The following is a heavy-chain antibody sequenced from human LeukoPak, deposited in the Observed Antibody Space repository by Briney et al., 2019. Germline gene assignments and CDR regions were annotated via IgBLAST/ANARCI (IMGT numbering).Heavy chain of an antibody. CDR2: INHSGST. V-gene: IGHV4-34*01. Sequence: SETLSLTCAVYGGSFSGYYWSWIRQPPGKGLEWIGEINHSGSTNYNPSLKSRVTISVDTSKNQFSLKLSSVTAADTAVYYCAKYYGSGTDAFDIWGQGAMVTVSS. CDR3: AKYYGSGTDAFDI. D-gene: IGHD3-10*01. CDR1: GGSFSGYY. J-gene: IGHJ3*02.